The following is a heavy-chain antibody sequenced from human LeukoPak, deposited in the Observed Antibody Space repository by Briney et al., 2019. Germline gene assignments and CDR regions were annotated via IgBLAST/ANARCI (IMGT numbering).Heavy chain of an antibody. CDR1: GFTFSTYE. V-gene: IGHV3-48*03. D-gene: IGHD6-13*01. CDR3: ARAHTEQELVFNLDY. CDR2: ISDTGGTI. J-gene: IGHJ4*02. Sequence: GGSLSLSCAASGFTFSTYEMNWVRQAPGKGLEWVSYISDTGGTIYYADSVKGRFTISRDNAKNSLHLQMNSLGAEDTAVYYCARAHTEQELVFNLDYWGQGTLVTVSS.